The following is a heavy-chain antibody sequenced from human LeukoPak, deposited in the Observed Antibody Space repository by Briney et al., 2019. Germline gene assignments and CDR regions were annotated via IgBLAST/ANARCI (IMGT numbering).Heavy chain of an antibody. CDR3: ARGYCSSTSCNHFDY. Sequence: SETLSLTCAVSGGSISSGGYSWSWIRQPPGKGLEWIGYIYHSGSTYYNPSLKSRVTISVDRSKNQFSLKLSSVTAADTAVYYCARGYCSSTSCNHFDYWGQGTLVTVSS. J-gene: IGHJ4*02. CDR2: IYHSGST. CDR1: GGSISSGGYS. D-gene: IGHD2-2*01. V-gene: IGHV4-30-2*01.